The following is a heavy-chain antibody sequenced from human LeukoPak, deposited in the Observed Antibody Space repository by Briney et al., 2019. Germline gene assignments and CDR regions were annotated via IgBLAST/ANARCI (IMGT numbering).Heavy chain of an antibody. V-gene: IGHV3-66*01. CDR2: IYSGGST. J-gene: IGHJ4*02. Sequence: GGSLRLSCAASGFTVSSNYMSWVRQAPGKGLEWVSIIYSGGSTYYADSVKGRFTISRDSSKNTLYLQMNSLRAEDTAVCYCARDLGYSGSYWGQGTLVTVSS. CDR3: ARDLGYSGSY. CDR1: GFTVSSNY. D-gene: IGHD1-26*01.